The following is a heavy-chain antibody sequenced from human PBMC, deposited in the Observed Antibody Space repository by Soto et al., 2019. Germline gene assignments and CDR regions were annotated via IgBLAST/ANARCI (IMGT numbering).Heavy chain of an antibody. D-gene: IGHD3-3*01. J-gene: IGHJ4*02. CDR2: ISGSGGST. CDR3: ARAGTYDFWSGYYFDY. Sequence: EVQLLESGGGLVQPGGSLRLSCAASGFTFSSYAMSWVRQAPGKVLEWVSAISGSGGSTYYADSVKGRFTISRDNSKNSLYLQMNSLRDEDTAVYYCARAGTYDFWSGYYFDYWGQGTLVTVSS. V-gene: IGHV3-23*01. CDR1: GFTFSSYA.